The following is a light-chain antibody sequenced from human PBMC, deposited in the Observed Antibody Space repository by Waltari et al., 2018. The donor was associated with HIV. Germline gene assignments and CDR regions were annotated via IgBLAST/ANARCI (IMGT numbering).Light chain of an antibody. V-gene: IGKV2-28*01. J-gene: IGKJ1*01. CDR2: LGS. CDR1: QSLLHSDGYNY. CDR3: MQALHARSPNPWT. Sequence: EIVMTQSPLSLPVTPGEPASISCRSSQSLLHSDGYNYLDWYLQKPGQSPQLLIYLGSDRASAVPYRFSGSGSGTDFTLKISRVEAEDVGVYYCMQALHARSPNPWTFGQGTKVDIK.